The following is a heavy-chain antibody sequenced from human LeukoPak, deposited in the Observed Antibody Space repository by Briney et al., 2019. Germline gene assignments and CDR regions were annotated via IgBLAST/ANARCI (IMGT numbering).Heavy chain of an antibody. Sequence: GGSLRLSCAASGFTFSSYGMHWVRQAPGKGLEWVAVIWCDGSNKYYADSVKGRFTISRDNSKNTLYLQMNSLRAEDTAVYYCARAVGGSYPDSWGQGTLVTVSS. V-gene: IGHV3-33*01. CDR2: IWCDGSNK. J-gene: IGHJ5*01. CDR1: GFTFSSYG. D-gene: IGHD1-26*01. CDR3: ARAVGGSYPDS.